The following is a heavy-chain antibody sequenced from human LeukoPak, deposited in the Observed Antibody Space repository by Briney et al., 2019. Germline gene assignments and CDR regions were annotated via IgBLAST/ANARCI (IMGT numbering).Heavy chain of an antibody. CDR3: ARDRGWYSLENWFDP. V-gene: IGHV1-2*02. J-gene: IGHJ5*02. D-gene: IGHD6-19*01. Sequence: ASVKVSCEASGYTFTGYYMHWVRQAPGQGLEWMGWINPNSGGTNSAQIFQGRVTMTRDTSISTAYMELSRLTSDDTAVYYCARDRGWYSLENWFDPWGQGTLVTVSS. CDR1: GYTFTGYY. CDR2: INPNSGGT.